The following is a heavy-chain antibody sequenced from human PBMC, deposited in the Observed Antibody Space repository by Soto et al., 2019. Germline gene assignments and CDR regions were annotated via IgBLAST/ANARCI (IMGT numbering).Heavy chain of an antibody. CDR2: INHSGST. Sequence: SETLSLTCAVYGGSFSGYYWSWIRQNPGKGLEWIGEINHSGSTNYNPSLKSRVTISVDTSKNQFCLKLRSVTAADTAVYNCARAYSSDPWGQGSLVTVSS. J-gene: IGHJ5*02. V-gene: IGHV4-34*01. CDR3: ARAYSSDP. CDR1: GGSFSGYY.